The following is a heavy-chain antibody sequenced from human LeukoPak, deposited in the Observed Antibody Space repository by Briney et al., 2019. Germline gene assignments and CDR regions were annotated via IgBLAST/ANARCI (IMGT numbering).Heavy chain of an antibody. V-gene: IGHV1-8*01. CDR2: MNPNSGNT. CDR3: ARFSAAAGTYYFDY. J-gene: IGHJ4*03. CDR1: GYTFTSYD. Sequence: GASVKVSCKASGYTFTSYDINWVRQATGQGLEWMGWMNPNSGNTGYAQKFQGGVTMTRNTSISTAYMELSSLRSEDTAVYYCARFSAAAGTYYFDYWGQGTTVTVSS. D-gene: IGHD6-13*01.